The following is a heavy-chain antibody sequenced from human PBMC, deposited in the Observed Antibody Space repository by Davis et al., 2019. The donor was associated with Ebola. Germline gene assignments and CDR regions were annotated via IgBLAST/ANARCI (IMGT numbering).Heavy chain of an antibody. CDR1: GYNFRIHA. CDR2: LSGSGGLS. J-gene: IGHJ6*02. CDR3: ARGGETVTGTASHGMDV. Sequence: GGSLRLSCAASGYNFRIHAMTWVRQAPGKGLEWVSALSGSGGLSYYADSVRGRFTISRDNSRNTLSLQMDSLTAEDTAVYYCARGGETVTGTASHGMDVWGQGTTVTVSS. V-gene: IGHV3-23*01. D-gene: IGHD1-14*01.